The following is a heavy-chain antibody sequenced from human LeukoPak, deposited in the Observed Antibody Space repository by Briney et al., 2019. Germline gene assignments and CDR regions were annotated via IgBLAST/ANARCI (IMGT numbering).Heavy chain of an antibody. Sequence: PGGSLRLSCAASGFTFDDYAMHWVRQVPGKGLEWVSGISWHSGTIGYADSVKGRFTISRDNAKNSLYLQMNSLRAEDTAVYYCARDSGASDFWSGPDRHFDYWGQGTLVTVSS. CDR1: GFTFDDYA. CDR2: ISWHSGTI. D-gene: IGHD3-3*01. J-gene: IGHJ4*02. CDR3: ARDSGASDFWSGPDRHFDY. V-gene: IGHV3-9*01.